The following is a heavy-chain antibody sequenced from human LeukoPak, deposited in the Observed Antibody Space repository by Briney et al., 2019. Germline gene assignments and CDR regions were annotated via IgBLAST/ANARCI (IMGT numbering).Heavy chain of an antibody. J-gene: IGHJ4*02. Sequence: ASVTVSCKASGYTFTSYYMHWVRQAPGQGLEWMGIINPSGGSTSYAQKFQGRVTMTRDMSTSTVYMELSSLRSEDTAVYYCASTTPGRDTMVRGVTRELDYWGQGTLVTVSS. CDR2: INPSGGST. CDR1: GYTFTSYY. CDR3: ASTTPGRDTMVRGVTRELDY. D-gene: IGHD3-10*01. V-gene: IGHV1-46*01.